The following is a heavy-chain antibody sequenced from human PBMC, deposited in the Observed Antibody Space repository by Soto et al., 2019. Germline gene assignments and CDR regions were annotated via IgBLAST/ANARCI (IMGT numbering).Heavy chain of an antibody. CDR3: AREPNWNDVSFDN. J-gene: IGHJ4*02. D-gene: IGHD1-1*01. CDR1: GFTFITYS. CDR2: ISSNGRSI. V-gene: IGHV3-48*01. Sequence: EVRLVESGGGLVQPGGSLRLSCAASGFTFITYSINWVRQAPGKGLEWLSYISSNGRSIFYADSVQGRFTISRDNAQNSVYLQMNSLRPEDTAVYYCAREPNWNDVSFDNWGQGTLVTVSS.